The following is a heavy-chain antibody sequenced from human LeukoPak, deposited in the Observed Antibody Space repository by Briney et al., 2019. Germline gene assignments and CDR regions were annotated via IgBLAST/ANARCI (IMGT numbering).Heavy chain of an antibody. V-gene: IGHV1-18*01. Sequence: ASVKVSCKASGYTFTSYGISWVRQAPGQGLEWMGWISAYNGNTNYAQKLQGRVTMTTDTSTSTAYMELRSLRSDDTAVHYCARARGRCSSTSCSPGVYWGQGTLVTVSS. D-gene: IGHD2-2*01. CDR3: ARARGRCSSTSCSPGVY. CDR2: ISAYNGNT. CDR1: GYTFTSYG. J-gene: IGHJ4*02.